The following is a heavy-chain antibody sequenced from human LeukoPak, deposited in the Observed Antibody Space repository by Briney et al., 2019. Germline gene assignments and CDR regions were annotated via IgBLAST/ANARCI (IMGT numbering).Heavy chain of an antibody. CDR2: IYSGGST. V-gene: IGHV3-66*01. CDR3: ARTPSGNYYFDS. Sequence: PGGSLRLSCAVSGLTVSSNYMSWVRQAPGKGLEWVSVIYSGGSTYYAYSVKGRFTISRDNSKNTLYLQMSSLRAEDTAVYYCARTPSGNYYFDSWGQGTLVTVSS. D-gene: IGHD1-26*01. J-gene: IGHJ4*02. CDR1: GLTVSSNY.